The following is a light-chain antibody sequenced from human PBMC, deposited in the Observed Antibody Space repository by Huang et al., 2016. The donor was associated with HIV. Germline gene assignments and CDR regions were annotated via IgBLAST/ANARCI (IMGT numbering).Light chain of an antibody. V-gene: IGKV3-15*01. Sequence: DTVMTQTPATLSVSPGARATLAFRASQSVGSKLAWFQQKPGQAPRLLIHGASTRATGIPARFRGSGAGTEFTLTISSLQSEDFAVYYCQQYNNWPYTFGQGTKLEIK. CDR2: GAS. CDR1: QSVGSK. J-gene: IGKJ2*01. CDR3: QQYNNWPYT.